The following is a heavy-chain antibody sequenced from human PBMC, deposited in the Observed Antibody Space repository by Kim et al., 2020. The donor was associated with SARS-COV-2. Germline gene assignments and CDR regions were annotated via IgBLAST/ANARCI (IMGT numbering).Heavy chain of an antibody. CDR3: ARERANDYGDYIYAFDI. Sequence: ASVKVSCKASGYTFTSYAMHWVRQAPGQRLEWMGWINAGNGNTKYSQKFQGRVTITRDTSASTAYMELSSLRSEDTAVYYCARERANDYGDYIYAFDIWGQGTMVTVSS. J-gene: IGHJ3*02. V-gene: IGHV1-3*01. D-gene: IGHD4-17*01. CDR2: INAGNGNT. CDR1: GYTFTSYA.